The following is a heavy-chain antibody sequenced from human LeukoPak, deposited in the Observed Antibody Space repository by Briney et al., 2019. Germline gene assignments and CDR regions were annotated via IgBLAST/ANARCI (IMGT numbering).Heavy chain of an antibody. CDR3: ARTYDTTPRGAFDI. V-gene: IGHV3-9*01. CDR2: ISWNSGSI. J-gene: IGHJ3*02. D-gene: IGHD3-3*01. Sequence: GGSLRLSCAASGFTFDDYAMHWVRQAPGKGLEWVSGISWNSGSIGYADSVKGRFTISRDNAKNSLYLQMNSLRAEDTALYYCARTYDTTPRGAFDIWGQGTMVTVSS. CDR1: GFTFDDYA.